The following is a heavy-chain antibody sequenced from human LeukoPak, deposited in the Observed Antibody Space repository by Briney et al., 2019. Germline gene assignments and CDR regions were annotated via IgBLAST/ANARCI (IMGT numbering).Heavy chain of an antibody. CDR1: GFTVSSNY. V-gene: IGHV3-53*01. D-gene: IGHD3-16*02. CDR3: VKRLTLGDLSIKGAFAL. CDR2: IYNDGGT. Sequence: GGSLRLSCAASGFTVSSNYMSWVRQGPGRGLEWVALIYNDGGTHYTDSVKGRFTISRDTSRNTLFLQMNSLRVEDSAMYYCVKRLTLGDLSIKGAFALWGQGTMVTVAS. J-gene: IGHJ3*01.